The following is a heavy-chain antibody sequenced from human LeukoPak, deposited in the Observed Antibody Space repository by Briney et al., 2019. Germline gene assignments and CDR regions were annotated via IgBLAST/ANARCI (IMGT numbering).Heavy chain of an antibody. Sequence: SVKVSCKASGGTFSSHAISWVRQAPGQGLEWMGGIIPIFGTANYAQKFQGRVTITADESTSTAYMELSSLRSEDTAVYYCARGDFWSGYYGPYYYYYGMDVWGQGTTVTVSS. D-gene: IGHD3-3*01. V-gene: IGHV1-69*13. CDR1: GGTFSSHA. CDR3: ARGDFWSGYYGPYYYYYGMDV. CDR2: IIPIFGTA. J-gene: IGHJ6*02.